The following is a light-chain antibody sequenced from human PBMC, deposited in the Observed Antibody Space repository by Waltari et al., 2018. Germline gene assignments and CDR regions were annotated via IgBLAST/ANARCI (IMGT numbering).Light chain of an antibody. CDR1: ETIINQ. Sequence: EIVMTHSPAILSVSPGERATLSCRASETIINQLAWFQQKPGQAPRLLISGGSTRATGIPARFSGSGSGTEFTLTVSSVQSDDFAVYYCQEYKYWPQYTFGQGTKLEIK. CDR2: GGS. J-gene: IGKJ2*01. CDR3: QEYKYWPQYT. V-gene: IGKV3-15*01.